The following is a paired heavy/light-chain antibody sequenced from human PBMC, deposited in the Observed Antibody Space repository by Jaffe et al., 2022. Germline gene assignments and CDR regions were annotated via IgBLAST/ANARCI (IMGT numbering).Light chain of an antibody. Sequence: QSALTQPPSASGSPGQSVTISCTGTSSDVGGYNHVSWYQHYPGKAPKVIIYEVTERPSGVPDRFSGSKSGNTASLTVSGLQADDEADYYCSSYAGSKNWVFGGGTKLTVL. CDR3: SSYAGSKNWV. J-gene: IGLJ3*02. V-gene: IGLV2-8*01. CDR2: EVT. CDR1: SSDVGGYNH.
Heavy chain of an antibody. Sequence: EVQLVESGGDLVQPGGSLRLSCTASGFTFSDYWMRWVRQAPGKGLEWVADIKKDGSEKYYVDSVKGRFTISRDNAKNSLYLQMNSLTAEDTAVYYCTKDANWDFDLWGQGTLVTVSS. CDR2: IKKDGSEK. D-gene: IGHD7-27*01. CDR3: TKDANWDFDL. CDR1: GFTFSDYW. J-gene: IGHJ4*02. V-gene: IGHV3-7*01.